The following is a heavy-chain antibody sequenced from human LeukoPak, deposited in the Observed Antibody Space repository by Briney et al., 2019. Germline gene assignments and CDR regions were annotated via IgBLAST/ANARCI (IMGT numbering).Heavy chain of an antibody. J-gene: IGHJ4*02. D-gene: IGHD6-13*01. V-gene: IGHV4-34*01. CDR1: GGSFSGYY. CDR2: INHSGST. CDR3: ARIFSDSSLDY. Sequence: SETLSLTCAVYGGSFSGYYWSWIRQPPGKGLEWIGEINHSGSTNYNPSLKSRVTISVDTSKNQFSLKLSSVTAADTAVYYCARIFSDSSLDYWGQGTLVTVSS.